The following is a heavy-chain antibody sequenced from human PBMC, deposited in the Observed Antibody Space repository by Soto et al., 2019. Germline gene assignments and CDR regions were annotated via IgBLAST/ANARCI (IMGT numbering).Heavy chain of an antibody. D-gene: IGHD3-9*01. V-gene: IGHV3-33*01. CDR1: GFTFSSYG. Sequence: QVQLVESGGGVVQPGRSLRLSCAASGFTFSSYGMHWVRQAPGKGLEWVAVIWYDGSNKYYADSVKGRFTISRDNSKNTLYLQMNSLGAEDTAVYYCARGVDILTGYFIDYWGQGTLVTVSS. CDR2: IWYDGSNK. CDR3: ARGVDILTGYFIDY. J-gene: IGHJ4*02.